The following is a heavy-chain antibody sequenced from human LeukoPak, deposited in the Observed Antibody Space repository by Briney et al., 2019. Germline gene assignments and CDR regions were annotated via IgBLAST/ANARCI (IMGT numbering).Heavy chain of an antibody. CDR2: ISPYNGNT. J-gene: IGHJ1*01. CDR3: ARGFGETPFCSSPRCYNVPKYFQH. CDR1: GYTFTSYG. V-gene: IGHV1-18*01. D-gene: IGHD2-2*02. Sequence: ASVKVSCKSSGYTFTSYGVSWVRQAPGQGLEWMGWISPYNGNTSYAQKLQGRVTMTTDTSTRTAYMELRSLRSDDTAVYYCARGFGETPFCSSPRCYNVPKYFQHWGQGTLVTVSS.